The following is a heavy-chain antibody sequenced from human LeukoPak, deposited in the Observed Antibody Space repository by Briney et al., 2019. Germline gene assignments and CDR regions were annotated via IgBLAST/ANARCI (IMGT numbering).Heavy chain of an antibody. CDR1: GFTLGSYW. CDR2: IKQDGSEE. D-gene: IGHD3-9*01. Sequence: GGSLRLSCAASGFTLGSYWMSWVRQTPGKGLEWVANIKQDGSEEYYVDSVKGRFTISRDNAKNSLSLQMDSLRAEDTAVYYCARDYDILTAYHASFDYWGQGTLVTVSS. CDR3: ARDYDILTAYHASFDY. J-gene: IGHJ4*02. V-gene: IGHV3-7*01.